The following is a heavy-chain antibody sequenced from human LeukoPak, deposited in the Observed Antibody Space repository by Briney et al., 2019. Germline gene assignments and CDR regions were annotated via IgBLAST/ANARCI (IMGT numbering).Heavy chain of an antibody. J-gene: IGHJ3*02. CDR2: IYTSGST. CDR1: GGSISSYY. V-gene: IGHV4-4*07. CDR3: ARDLMLRYFDWLQPSQNAFDI. D-gene: IGHD3-9*01. Sequence: PSETLSLTCTVSGGSISSYYWSWIRQPAGKGLEWIGRIYTSGSTNYNPSLKSRVTMSVDTSKNQLSLKLSSVTAADTAVYYCARDLMLRYFDWLQPSQNAFDIWGQGTMVTVSS.